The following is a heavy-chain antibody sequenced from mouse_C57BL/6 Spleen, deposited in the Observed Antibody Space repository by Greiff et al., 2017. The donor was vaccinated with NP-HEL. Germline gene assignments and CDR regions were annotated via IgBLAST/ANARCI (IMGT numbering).Heavy chain of an antibody. V-gene: IGHV5-16*01. CDR3: ARVRYYGSSLMDY. D-gene: IGHD1-1*01. Sequence: EVQRVESEGGLVQPGSSMKLSCTASGFTFSDYYMAWVRQVPEKGLEWVANINYDGSSTYYLDSLKSRFIISRDNAKNILYLQMSSLKSEDTATYYCARVRYYGSSLMDYWGQGTSVTVSS. CDR1: GFTFSDYY. CDR2: INYDGSST. J-gene: IGHJ4*01.